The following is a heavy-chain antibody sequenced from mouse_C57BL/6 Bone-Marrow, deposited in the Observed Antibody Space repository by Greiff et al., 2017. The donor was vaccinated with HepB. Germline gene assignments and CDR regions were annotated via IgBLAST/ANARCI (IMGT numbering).Heavy chain of an antibody. CDR2: IHPNSGST. Sequence: VQLQQPGAELVKPGASVKLSCKASGYTFTSYWMHWVKQRPGQGLEWIGMIHPNSGSTNYNEKFKSKATLTVDKSSSTAYMQRSSLTSEDSAVYYCARSITTVVAPFAYWGQGTLVTVSA. D-gene: IGHD1-1*01. CDR3: ARSITTVVAPFAY. CDR1: GYTFTSYW. V-gene: IGHV1-64*01. J-gene: IGHJ3*01.